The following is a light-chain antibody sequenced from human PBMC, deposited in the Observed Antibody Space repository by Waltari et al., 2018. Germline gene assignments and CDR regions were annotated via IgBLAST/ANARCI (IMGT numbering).Light chain of an antibody. V-gene: IGLV2-23*02. CDR1: SSDVGNYKR. CDR2: AVS. Sequence: QPALTPPASVSGSPGQSITISCTGTSSDVGNYKRVSWYQQHPGKAPKLMIYAVSKRPSGVSDRFSGSKSGDMASLTISGLQPEDEAEYFCSSYAGSSKGVFGGGTKVTVL. J-gene: IGLJ2*01. CDR3: SSYAGSSKGV.